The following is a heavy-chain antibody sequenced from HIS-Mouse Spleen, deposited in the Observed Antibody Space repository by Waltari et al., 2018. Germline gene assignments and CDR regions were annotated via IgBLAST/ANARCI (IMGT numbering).Heavy chain of an antibody. D-gene: IGHD6-6*01. CDR2: IYSGGST. V-gene: IGHV3-66*01. Sequence: EVQLVESGGGLVQPGGSLSLSCAASGFPVSSNYMSWVRQAPGKGLDWVSVIYSGGSTYYADSVKGRFTISRDNSKNTLYLQMNSLRAEDTAVYYCARKYSSSFDYWGQGTLVTVSS. CDR1: GFPVSSNY. CDR3: ARKYSSSFDY. J-gene: IGHJ4*02.